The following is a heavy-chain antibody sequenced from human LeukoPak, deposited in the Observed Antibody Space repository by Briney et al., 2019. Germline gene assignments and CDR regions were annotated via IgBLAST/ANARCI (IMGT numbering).Heavy chain of an antibody. CDR1: GGSISSSSYY. CDR2: IYYSGST. V-gene: IGHV4-39*01. CDR3: ATRAKGYRSGYPDAFDI. J-gene: IGHJ3*02. D-gene: IGHD3-22*01. Sequence: SETLSLTCTVSGGSISSSSYYWGWIRQPPGKGLEWIGSIYYSGSTYYNPSLKSRVTISADTSKNQFSLKLTSVTAADTAVYYCATRAKGYRSGYPDAFDIWGQGTMVTVSS.